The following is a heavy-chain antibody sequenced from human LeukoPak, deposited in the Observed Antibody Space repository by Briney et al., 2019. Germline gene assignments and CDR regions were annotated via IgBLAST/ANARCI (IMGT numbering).Heavy chain of an antibody. Sequence: ASVKVSCKASGFTFTSSAVQWVRQARGQRLEWIGWIVVGSGNTNYAQKFQERVTITRDMSTSTAYMELSSLRSEDTAVYYCAAEGSTVTTFDYWGQGTLVTVSS. CDR3: AAEGSTVTTFDY. J-gene: IGHJ4*02. CDR1: GFTFTSSA. V-gene: IGHV1-58*01. D-gene: IGHD4-11*01. CDR2: IVVGSGNT.